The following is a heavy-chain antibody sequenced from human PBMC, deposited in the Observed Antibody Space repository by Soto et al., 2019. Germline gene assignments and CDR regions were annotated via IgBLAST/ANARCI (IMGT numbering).Heavy chain of an antibody. J-gene: IGHJ4*02. Sequence: GGSLRLSCAASGFTFSGACMSWVRQVPGKGLEWVGRIKSKFDGGRIDYAASVKGRFSISRDDSANTLFLQMNSLKTEDTAVYFCTTSVTGTPRAIDYWGQGTLVTVSS. V-gene: IGHV3-15*01. CDR3: TTSVTGTPRAIDY. D-gene: IGHD1-7*01. CDR2: IKSKFDGGRI. CDR1: GFTFSGAC.